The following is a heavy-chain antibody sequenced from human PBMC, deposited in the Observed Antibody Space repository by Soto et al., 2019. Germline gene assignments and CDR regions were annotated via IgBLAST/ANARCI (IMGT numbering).Heavy chain of an antibody. CDR3: AKRGGDIVLMVYAFDY. Sequence: EVQLLESGGGLVQPGGSLGPSGPASGFTFSSYAWAWVRQAPGKGLEWVSAISGSGGSTYYADSVKGRFTISRDNSKNTLYLQMNSLRAEDTAVYYCAKRGGDIVLMVYAFDYWGQGTLVTVSS. CDR1: GFTFSSYA. CDR2: ISGSGGST. J-gene: IGHJ4*02. V-gene: IGHV3-23*01. D-gene: IGHD2-8*01.